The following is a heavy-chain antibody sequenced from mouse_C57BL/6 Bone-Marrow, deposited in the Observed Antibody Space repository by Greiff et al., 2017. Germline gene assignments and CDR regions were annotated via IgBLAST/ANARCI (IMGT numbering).Heavy chain of an antibody. J-gene: IGHJ4*01. CDR3: ARDYYGSSPYYAMDY. Sequence: QVQLQQPGAELVMPGASVKLSCKASGYTFTSYWMHWVKQRPGQGLEWIGEIDPSDSYTNSNQKFKGKSTLTVDKSSSAAYMQRSSLTSEGSAVYYCARDYYGSSPYYAMDYWGQGTSVTVSA. CDR1: GYTFTSYW. CDR2: IDPSDSYT. V-gene: IGHV1-69*01. D-gene: IGHD1-1*01.